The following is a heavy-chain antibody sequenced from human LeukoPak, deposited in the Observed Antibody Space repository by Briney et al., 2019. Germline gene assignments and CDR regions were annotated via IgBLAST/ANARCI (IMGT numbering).Heavy chain of an antibody. V-gene: IGHV4-30-2*01. J-gene: IGHJ4*02. CDR1: GGSISSGGYS. Sequence: SETLSLTCAVSGGSISSGGYSWSWIRQPPGKGLEWIGYIYHSGSTYYNPSLKSRVTISVDTSKNQFSLKLSSVTAADTAVYYCARPYSSGWYPDPLYYWGQGTLVTVSS. CDR3: ARPYSSGWYPDPLYY. CDR2: IYHSGST. D-gene: IGHD6-19*01.